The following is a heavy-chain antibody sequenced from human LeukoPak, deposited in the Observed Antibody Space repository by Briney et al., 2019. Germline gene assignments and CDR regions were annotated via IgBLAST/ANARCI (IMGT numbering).Heavy chain of an antibody. CDR1: GFTLSSYS. CDR2: ISSSSSYI. D-gene: IGHD2-15*01. V-gene: IGHV3-21*01. CDR3: ARRKGYCSGGSCYSTGNWFDP. Sequence: KPGGSLRLSCAASGFTLSSYSMNWVRQAPGKGLEWVSSISSSSSYIYYADSVKGRFTISRDNAKSSLYLQMNSLRAEDTAVYYCARRKGYCSGGSCYSTGNWFDPWGQGTLVTVSS. J-gene: IGHJ5*02.